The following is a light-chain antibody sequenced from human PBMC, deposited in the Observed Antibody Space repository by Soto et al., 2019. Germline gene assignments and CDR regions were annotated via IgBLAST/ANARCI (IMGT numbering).Light chain of an antibody. CDR3: CSYAGSSTYV. Sequence: QSALTQPASVSGSPGQSITISCTGTSSDVGFYNYVSWYQQQHPGKAPKLMIYEGSKRPSGVSNRFSGSKSGNTASLTISGLQAEDEADYYCCSYAGSSTYVFGTGTKLTVL. J-gene: IGLJ1*01. CDR2: EGS. CDR1: SSDVGFYNY. V-gene: IGLV2-23*01.